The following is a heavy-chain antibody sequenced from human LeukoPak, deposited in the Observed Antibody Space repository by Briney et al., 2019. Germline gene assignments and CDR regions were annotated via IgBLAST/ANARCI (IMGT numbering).Heavy chain of an antibody. CDR1: GGSLSSYY. V-gene: IGHV4-59*08. CDR2: IHNSGRT. Sequence: SETLSLTCSVSGGSLSSYYWSWIRQPAGKGLGWVGYIHNSGRTNYNPSLKRRVTVSVDTSKNQVSLRLSSVTAADTAVYYCARHGTISSESYFDYWGEGALVTVS. CDR3: ARHGTISSESYFDY. J-gene: IGHJ4*02. D-gene: IGHD1-14*01.